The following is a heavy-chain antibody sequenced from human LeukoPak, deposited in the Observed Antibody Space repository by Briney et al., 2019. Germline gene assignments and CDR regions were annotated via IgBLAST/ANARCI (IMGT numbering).Heavy chain of an antibody. CDR1: GYTFTSYA. V-gene: IGHV1-3*01. CDR3: ARLTYYDILTGYFDY. D-gene: IGHD3-9*01. Sequence: ASVKVSCKASGYTFTSYAMHWVRQAPGQRLEWMGWINAGNGNTKYSQKFQGRVTITRDTSASTAYMELSSLRSEDTAVYYCARLTYYDILTGYFDYWGQGTLVTLSS. J-gene: IGHJ4*02. CDR2: INAGNGNT.